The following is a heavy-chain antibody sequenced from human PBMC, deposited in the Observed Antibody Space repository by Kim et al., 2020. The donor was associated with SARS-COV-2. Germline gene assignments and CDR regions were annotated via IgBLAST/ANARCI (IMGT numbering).Heavy chain of an antibody. J-gene: IGHJ6*02. CDR3: ARDRLTGTTRGIPYGMDV. V-gene: IGHV1-69*13. CDR2: IIPIFGTA. Sequence: SVKVSCKASGGTFSSYAISWVRQAPGQGLEWMGGIIPIFGTANYAQKFQGRVTITADESTSTAYMELSSLRSEDTAVYYCARDRLTGTTRGIPYGMDVWGQGTTVTVSS. CDR1: GGTFSSYA. D-gene: IGHD1-7*01.